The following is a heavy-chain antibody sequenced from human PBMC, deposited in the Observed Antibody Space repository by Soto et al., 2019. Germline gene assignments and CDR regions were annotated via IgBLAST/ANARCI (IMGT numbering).Heavy chain of an antibody. CDR2: IIPIFGTA. Sequence: ASVKVSCKGSGGTFSSYAISWERQAPGQGLEWIGGIIPIFGTANYAQKFPGRVTITAGKSTRTAYMERCSLSSEDTALDYCAIDTPLWHRNYYYHYGMDVRSQRTTVTVSS. D-gene: IGHD3-10*01. CDR1: GGTFSSYA. J-gene: IGHJ6*02. V-gene: IGHV1-69*06. CDR3: AIDTPLWHRNYYYHYGMDV.